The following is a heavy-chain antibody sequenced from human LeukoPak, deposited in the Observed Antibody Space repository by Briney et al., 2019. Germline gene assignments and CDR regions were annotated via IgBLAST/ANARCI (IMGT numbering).Heavy chain of an antibody. CDR3: ARAHHSNYYYYYMDV. CDR1: GYTFTSYD. V-gene: IGHV1-8*03. CDR2: MNPNSGNT. J-gene: IGHJ6*03. Sequence: ASVKVSCKASGYTFTSYDINWVRQATGQGLEWMGWMNPNSGNTGYAQKFQGRVTITRNTSISTAYMELSSLRSEDTAVYYCARAHHSNYYYYYMDVWGKGTTVTVSS. D-gene: IGHD2/OR15-2a*01.